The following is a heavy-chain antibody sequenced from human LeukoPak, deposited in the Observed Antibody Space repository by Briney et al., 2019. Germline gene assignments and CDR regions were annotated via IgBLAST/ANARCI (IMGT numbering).Heavy chain of an antibody. D-gene: IGHD2-15*01. CDR2: IYYSGST. V-gene: IGHV4-39*01. J-gene: IGHJ5*02. CDR3: ARLYVVVVAATLYNWFDP. CDR1: GGSISSSSYY. Sequence: PSETLSLTCTVSGGSISSSSYYWGWIRQPPGKGLEWIGSIYYSGSTYYNPSLKSRVTLSVDTPKNQFSLKLSSVTAADTAVYYCARLYVVVVAATLYNWFDPWGQGTLVTVSS.